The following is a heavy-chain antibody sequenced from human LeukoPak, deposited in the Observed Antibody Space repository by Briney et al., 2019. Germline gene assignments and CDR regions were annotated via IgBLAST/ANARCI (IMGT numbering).Heavy chain of an antibody. CDR2: ISAYNGNT. D-gene: IGHD5-12*01. Sequence: GASVKVSCKASGYTCTSYCISWVRQATGQGLEWMVWISAYNGNTNYAQKLQGRVTMTTDTTTITTYMELRSLRSDDTAVYYCARYPSLLDIVAKGAFDIWGQGTMVTVSS. V-gene: IGHV1-18*04. J-gene: IGHJ3*02. CDR1: GYTCTSYC. CDR3: ARYPSLLDIVAKGAFDI.